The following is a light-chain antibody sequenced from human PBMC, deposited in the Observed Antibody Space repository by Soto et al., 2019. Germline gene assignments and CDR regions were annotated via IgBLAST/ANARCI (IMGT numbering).Light chain of an antibody. CDR2: DAS. CDR3: QQYGSSPVT. J-gene: IGKJ2*01. V-gene: IGKV3-20*01. CDR1: QTVSSSS. Sequence: EIVLAQSPGTLSLSQGESATLSCRASQTVSSSSLAWYQQKPGQAPRLLIYDASRRASGIPDRFSAGGSGTDFTFTISRLEPEDFAVYYCQQYGSSPVTFGQGTKVEIK.